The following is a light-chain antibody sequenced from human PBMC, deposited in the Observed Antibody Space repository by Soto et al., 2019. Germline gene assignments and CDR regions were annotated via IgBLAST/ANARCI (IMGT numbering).Light chain of an antibody. Sequence: QSVLTQPHSVSGTPGQRVTISCSGSSSNIGTNTVHWLQQLPGTAPKVLIYRTDQRPSGVPERFSGSKSGTSASLAISELQSEDEADYYCAAWDDSLNGHVFGTGTKLTVL. CDR3: AAWDDSLNGHV. J-gene: IGLJ1*01. V-gene: IGLV1-44*01. CDR1: SSNIGTNT. CDR2: RTD.